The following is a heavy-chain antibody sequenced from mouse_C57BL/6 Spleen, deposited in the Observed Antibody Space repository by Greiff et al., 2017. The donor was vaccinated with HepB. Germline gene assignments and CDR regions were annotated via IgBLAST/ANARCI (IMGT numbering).Heavy chain of an antibody. Sequence: VQLQQSGAELVRPGTSVKVSCKASGYAFTNYLIEWVKQRPGQGLEWIGVINPGSGGTNYNEKFKGKATLTADKSSSTAYMQLSSLTSEDSAVYFCARRYDGGAWFAYWGQGTLVTVSA. CDR1: GYAFTNYL. V-gene: IGHV1-54*01. J-gene: IGHJ3*01. CDR3: ARRYDGGAWFAY. CDR2: INPGSGGT. D-gene: IGHD2-3*01.